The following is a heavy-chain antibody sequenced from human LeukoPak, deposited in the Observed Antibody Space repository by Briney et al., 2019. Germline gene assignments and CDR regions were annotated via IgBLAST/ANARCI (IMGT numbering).Heavy chain of an antibody. Sequence: ASVKVSCKASGYTFIRYYMHWVRQAPGQGLEWMGIINPSGGSTSYAQKFQGRVTMTRDTSTSTVYMELSRLRSEDTAVYYCAIGSHGACFDYWGQGTLVTVSS. D-gene: IGHD2-15*01. J-gene: IGHJ4*02. CDR2: INPSGGST. CDR1: GYTFIRYY. CDR3: AIGSHGACFDY. V-gene: IGHV1-46*01.